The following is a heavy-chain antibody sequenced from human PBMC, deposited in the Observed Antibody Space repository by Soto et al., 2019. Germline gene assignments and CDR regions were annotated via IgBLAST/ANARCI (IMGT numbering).Heavy chain of an antibody. J-gene: IGHJ5*02. CDR2: IYYSGST. D-gene: IGHD2-15*01. CDR1: GGSVSSGSYY. Sequence: QVQLQESGPGLVKPSETLSLTCTVSGGSVSSGSYYWSWIRQPPGKGLEWIGYIYYSGSTNYNPSLKSRVTISVDTSKNQFSLKLSSVTAADTAVYYCARDNCSGGSCYPGHPNWFDPWGQGTLVTVSS. V-gene: IGHV4-61*01. CDR3: ARDNCSGGSCYPGHPNWFDP.